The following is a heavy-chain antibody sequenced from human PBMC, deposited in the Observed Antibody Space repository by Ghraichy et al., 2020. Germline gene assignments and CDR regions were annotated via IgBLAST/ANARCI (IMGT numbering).Heavy chain of an antibody. J-gene: IGHJ4*02. Sequence: SETLSLTCVVSGDSLTRGGYYWSWIHQPGKKGLEWIGRYYPSGNTHYNPSPKRRVSMSLDTSKNQFSMNLTSVTAADTALYYCARYGYPGKAWYFDSWGRGTHVTVSA. CDR3: ARYGYPGKAWYFDS. V-gene: IGHV4-61*02. D-gene: IGHD6-25*01. CDR1: GDSLTRGGYY. CDR2: YYPSGNT.